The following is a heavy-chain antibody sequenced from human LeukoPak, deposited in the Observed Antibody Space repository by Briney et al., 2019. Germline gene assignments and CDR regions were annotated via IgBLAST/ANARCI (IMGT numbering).Heavy chain of an antibody. D-gene: IGHD3-22*01. CDR1: GFTFSDYY. CDR2: ISSSGSTI. CDR3: AAEDSSGYYEPVDY. V-gene: IGHV3-11*01. Sequence: RGSLRLSCAASGFTFSDYYMSWIRQAPGKGLEWVSYISSSGSTIYYADSVKGRFTISRDNAKNSLYLRMNSLRAEDTAVYYCAAEDSSGYYEPVDYWGQGTLVTVSS. J-gene: IGHJ4*02.